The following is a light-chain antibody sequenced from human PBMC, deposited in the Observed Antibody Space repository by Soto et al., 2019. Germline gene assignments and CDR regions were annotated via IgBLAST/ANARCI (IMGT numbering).Light chain of an antibody. J-gene: IGKJ4*01. CDR1: QSVSSN. V-gene: IGKV3-11*01. Sequence: ENVLTQSPATLSLSPGERATLSCRARQSVSSNLAWYQQKPGQAPRLLIYDASKRATGIPARFSGSGSGTDFTLTISSLQPEDFAVYYCHQRSNWPPTFGGGTKVDIK. CDR3: HQRSNWPPT. CDR2: DAS.